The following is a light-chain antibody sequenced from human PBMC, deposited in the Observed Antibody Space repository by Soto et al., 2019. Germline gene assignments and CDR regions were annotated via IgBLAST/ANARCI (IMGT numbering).Light chain of an antibody. Sequence: EIVLTQSPGTLSLSPGERATLSCRASQSVSSGYLAWYQQKHGQAPRLLIYGASSRATGIPDRFSGSGSGTDFTLTISRLEPEDFAVYYCQQYGSSPLITFGPGTKVDIK. J-gene: IGKJ3*01. CDR3: QQYGSSPLIT. CDR2: GAS. CDR1: QSVSSGY. V-gene: IGKV3-20*01.